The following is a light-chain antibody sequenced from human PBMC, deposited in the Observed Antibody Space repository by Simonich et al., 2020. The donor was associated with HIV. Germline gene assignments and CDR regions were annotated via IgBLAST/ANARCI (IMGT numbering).Light chain of an antibody. V-gene: IGLV2-14*01. CDR2: DVS. Sequence: QSALTQPASVSGSPGQSTTISCTGTSSDVGGYNYVSWYQQHPGKAPKLMIYDVSQPPSGVSKRVSGSKSGNTASLTISGLQAEDEADYYCSSYTSSSSYVFGTGTKVTVL. CDR1: SSDVGGYNY. CDR3: SSYTSSSSYV. J-gene: IGLJ1*01.